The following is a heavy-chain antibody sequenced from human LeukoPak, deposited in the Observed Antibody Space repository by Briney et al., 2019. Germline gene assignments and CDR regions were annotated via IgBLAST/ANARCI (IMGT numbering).Heavy chain of an antibody. V-gene: IGHV3-21*01. CDR2: ISSSNSYI. Sequence: GGSPRLSCAASGFTFSSYSMNWVRQAPGKGLEWVSSISSSNSYIYYANSVKGRFTISRDNAKNSLYLQMNSLRAEDTAVYYCARDGSSAYDYWGQGTLVTVSS. D-gene: IGHD3-22*01. J-gene: IGHJ4*02. CDR1: GFTFSSYS. CDR3: ARDGSSAYDY.